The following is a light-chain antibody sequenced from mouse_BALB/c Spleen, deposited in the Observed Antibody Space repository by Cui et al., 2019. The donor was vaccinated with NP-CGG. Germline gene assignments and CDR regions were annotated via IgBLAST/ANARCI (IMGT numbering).Light chain of an antibody. CDR2: GTN. V-gene: IGLV1*01. Sequence: QALLPHECALTPSPGETVPLTCRSSIGAVTTSNYANWVQEKPDHLFTGLIGGTNNRVPGVPARFSGSLIGNKAALTITGVQTEDEAIYFCALWYSNHWVFGGGTKLTVL. J-gene: IGLJ1*01. CDR1: IGAVTTSNY. CDR3: ALWYSNHWV.